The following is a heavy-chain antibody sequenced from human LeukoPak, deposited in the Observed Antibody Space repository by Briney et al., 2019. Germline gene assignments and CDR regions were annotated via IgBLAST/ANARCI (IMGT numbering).Heavy chain of an antibody. Sequence: GGSLRLSCAASGFTFSSYAMSWVRQAPGKGLEWVSAISGSGGSTYYADSVKGRFTISRDNSKNTLYLQMNSLRAEDTAVYYCAKPVSGGRYCSGGSCYDFDYWGQGTPVTVSS. CDR2: ISGSGGST. J-gene: IGHJ4*02. V-gene: IGHV3-23*01. D-gene: IGHD2-15*01. CDR3: AKPVSGGRYCSGGSCYDFDY. CDR1: GFTFSSYA.